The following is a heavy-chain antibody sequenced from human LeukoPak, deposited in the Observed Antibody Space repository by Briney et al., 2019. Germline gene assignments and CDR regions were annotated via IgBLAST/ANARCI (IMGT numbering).Heavy chain of an antibody. D-gene: IGHD2-15*01. Sequence: PGGSLRLSCTASGFTFSSYWMTWVRQAPGKGLEWVANIEPVGSATYYVDSVKGRFTISRDNAKNLLYLQMNSLRAEDSAVYHCGRFGYVAAVDSWGQGALVTVSS. V-gene: IGHV3-7*01. CDR3: GRFGYVAAVDS. CDR2: IEPVGSAT. CDR1: GFTFSSYW. J-gene: IGHJ4*02.